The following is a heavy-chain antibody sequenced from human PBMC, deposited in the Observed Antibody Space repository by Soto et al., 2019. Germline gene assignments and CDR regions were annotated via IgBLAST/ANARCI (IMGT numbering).Heavy chain of an antibody. D-gene: IGHD2-21*01. Sequence: PSETLSLTCAVYGGSFSAYYWSWIRQPPGKGLEWIGEINHSGSTNYNPSLKSRVTISVDTANNQVSLRMRSLTAADTAFYYCGRVVEGATRHTDPDSWGQGILVT. CDR3: GRVVEGATRHTDPDS. CDR2: INHSGST. V-gene: IGHV4-34*01. CDR1: GGSFSAYY. J-gene: IGHJ5*01.